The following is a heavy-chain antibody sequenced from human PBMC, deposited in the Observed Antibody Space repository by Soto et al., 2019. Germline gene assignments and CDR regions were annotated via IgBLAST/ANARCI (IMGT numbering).Heavy chain of an antibody. Sequence: SETLSLTCTVSGGSISSSSYYWGWIRQPPGKGLEWIGSIYYSGSTYYNPSLKSRVTISVDTSKNQFSLKLSSMTAADTAVYYCARHPMHYDSSGYYAPWGQGTLVTVSS. CDR3: ARHPMHYDSSGYYAP. J-gene: IGHJ5*02. CDR1: GGSISSSSYY. V-gene: IGHV4-39*01. D-gene: IGHD3-22*01. CDR2: IYYSGST.